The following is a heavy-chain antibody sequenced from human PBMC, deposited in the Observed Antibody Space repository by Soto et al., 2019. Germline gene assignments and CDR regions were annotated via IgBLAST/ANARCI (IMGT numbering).Heavy chain of an antibody. J-gene: IGHJ6*02. CDR3: ARDKEGDCTNGVCSASYHSYGMDV. D-gene: IGHD2-8*01. CDR1: GYTFTSYG. Sequence: ASVKVSCKASGYTFTSYGISWVRQAPGQGLEWMGWISAYNGNTNYAQKLQGRVTMTTDTSTSTAYMELRSLRSDDTAVYYCARDKEGDCTNGVCSASYHSYGMDVWGQGTTVTLAS. CDR2: ISAYNGNT. V-gene: IGHV1-18*01.